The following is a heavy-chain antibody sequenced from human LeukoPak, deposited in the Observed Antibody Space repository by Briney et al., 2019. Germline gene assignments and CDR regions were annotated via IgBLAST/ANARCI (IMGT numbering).Heavy chain of an antibody. CDR3: ASGDSSGCFDY. CDR1: GYTFTSYG. J-gene: IGHJ4*02. Sequence: ASVKVSCKASGYTFTSYGISWVRQAPGQGLEWMGWISAYNGNTNYAQKLQGRVTMTTDTSTGTAYMELSSLRSEDTAVYYCASGDSSGCFDYWGQGTLVTVSS. V-gene: IGHV1-18*01. D-gene: IGHD6-19*01. CDR2: ISAYNGNT.